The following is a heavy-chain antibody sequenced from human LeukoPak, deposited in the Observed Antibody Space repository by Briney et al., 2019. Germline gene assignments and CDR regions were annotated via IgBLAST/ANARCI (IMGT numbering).Heavy chain of an antibody. CDR1: GYSFTSYW. Sequence: GESLKISCKGSGYSFTSYWIGWVRQMPGKGLEWMGLIYPGDSDTRYSPSFQGQVTISADKSISTAYLQWSSLKASDIAMYYCARPMYSSSWYYFDYWGQGTLVTVSS. CDR2: IYPGDSDT. V-gene: IGHV5-51*01. J-gene: IGHJ4*02. D-gene: IGHD6-13*01. CDR3: ARPMYSSSWYYFDY.